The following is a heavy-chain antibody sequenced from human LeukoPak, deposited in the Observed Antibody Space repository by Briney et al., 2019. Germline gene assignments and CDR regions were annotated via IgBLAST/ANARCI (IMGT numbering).Heavy chain of an antibody. CDR1: GYTFTSYY. D-gene: IGHD1-26*01. CDR2: INLHTGGT. V-gene: IGHV1-2*02. Sequence: GASVKVSCKASGYTFTSYYMHRVRQAPGQGLEWMGWINLHTGGTDYAQNFQGRITLTRDTSISTAYMELTWLRSDDTAVYFCVRDPGAPGIDLDFWGQGTLVTVSS. CDR3: VRDPGAPGIDLDF. J-gene: IGHJ4*02.